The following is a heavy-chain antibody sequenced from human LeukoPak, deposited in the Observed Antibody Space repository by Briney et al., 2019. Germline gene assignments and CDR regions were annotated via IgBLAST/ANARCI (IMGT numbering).Heavy chain of an antibody. D-gene: IGHD3-22*01. CDR1: GFTFSSYS. Sequence: GGSLRLSCAASGFTFSSYSMNWVRQAPGKGLEWVSSISSSSSSYIYYADSVKGRFTISRDNAKNSLYLQMNSLRAEDTAVYYCAREAYYDSSGYTYWGQGTLVTVSS. J-gene: IGHJ4*02. V-gene: IGHV3-21*01. CDR3: AREAYYDSSGYTY. CDR2: ISSSSSSYI.